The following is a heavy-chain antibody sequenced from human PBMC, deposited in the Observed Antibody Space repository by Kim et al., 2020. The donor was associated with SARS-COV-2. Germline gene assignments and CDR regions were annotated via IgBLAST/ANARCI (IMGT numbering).Heavy chain of an antibody. CDR1: GGSISSSSYY. V-gene: IGHV4-39*01. D-gene: IGHD1-26*01. Sequence: SETLSLTCTVSGGSISSSSYYWGWIRQPPGKGLEWIGSIYYSGSTYYNPSLKSRVTISVDTSKNQFSLKLSSVTAADTAVYYCARNAPRGELPLYWYFDLWGRGTLVTVSS. CDR2: IYYSGST. CDR3: ARNAPRGELPLYWYFDL. J-gene: IGHJ2*01.